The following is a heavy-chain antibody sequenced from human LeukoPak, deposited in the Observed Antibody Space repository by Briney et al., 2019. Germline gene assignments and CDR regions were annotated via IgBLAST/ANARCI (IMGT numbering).Heavy chain of an antibody. CDR3: ARDWWSGYLDY. D-gene: IGHD3-3*01. J-gene: IGHJ4*02. Sequence: PSETLSLTCAVYGGSFSGYYWSWIRQPPGKGLEWIGEINHSGSTNYNPSLESRVTISIDTSKNQFSLKLSSVTAADTAVYYCARDWWSGYLDYWGQGTLVTVSS. CDR1: GGSFSGYY. CDR2: INHSGST. V-gene: IGHV4-34*01.